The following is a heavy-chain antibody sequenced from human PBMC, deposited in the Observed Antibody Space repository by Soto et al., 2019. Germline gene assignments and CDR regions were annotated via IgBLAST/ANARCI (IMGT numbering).Heavy chain of an antibody. CDR2: IYTDGSST. Sequence: GGSLRLSCAASGFTFSSYWMYWVRQAPGKGLVWVSRIYTDGSSTSYADSVKGRFTISRDNGKNSVSLQMNSLRAEDTATYYCARGVYCTNGVCYWFDPWGPGPRSPSPQ. CDR1: GFTFSSYW. J-gene: IGHJ5*02. CDR3: ARGVYCTNGVCYWFDP. D-gene: IGHD2-8*01. V-gene: IGHV3-74*01.